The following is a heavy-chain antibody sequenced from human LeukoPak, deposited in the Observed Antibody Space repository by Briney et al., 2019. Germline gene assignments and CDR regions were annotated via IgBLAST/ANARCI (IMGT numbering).Heavy chain of an antibody. D-gene: IGHD6-19*01. CDR1: GGSFSGYY. V-gene: IGHV4-34*01. J-gene: IGHJ4*02. Sequence: SETLSLTCAVYGGSFSGYYWSWIRQPPGKGLEWIGEINHSGSTNYNPSLKSRVTISVDTSKNQFSLKLSSVAAAATAVYYCARGPWSSGWYGDYWGQGTLVTVSS. CDR3: ARGPWSSGWYGDY. CDR2: INHSGST.